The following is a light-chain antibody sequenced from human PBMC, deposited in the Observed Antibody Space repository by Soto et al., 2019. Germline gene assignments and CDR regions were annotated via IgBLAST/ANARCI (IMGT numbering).Light chain of an antibody. CDR3: QQYNGWPPKT. Sequence: EIVMTQAPATLSVSQGERVTLSCRASQSISTNLAWYQQTPGQAPRLLIFDASSRAAGIPARFSGSGSGTEFTLTIGSLQPDDFAVYYCQQYNGWPPKTFGQGTKV. CDR1: QSISTN. V-gene: IGKV3-15*01. CDR2: DAS. J-gene: IGKJ1*01.